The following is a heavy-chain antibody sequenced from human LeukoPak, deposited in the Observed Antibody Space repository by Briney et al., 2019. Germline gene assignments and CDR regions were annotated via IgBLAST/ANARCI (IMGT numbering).Heavy chain of an antibody. J-gene: IGHJ4*02. CDR3: ASWSHGSYSYYFDY. CDR2: IYYRRRD. V-gene: IGHV4-39*01. Sequence: SETLSLTCTVSGDSISRSNYYWGWIRQPPGKGLEWIGSIYYRRRDDYNPSLKSRVTISVDTSKNQLSLNLSSVTAADTAVYYCASWSHGSYSYYFDYWGQGTLVTVSS. CDR1: GDSISRSNYY. D-gene: IGHD1-26*01.